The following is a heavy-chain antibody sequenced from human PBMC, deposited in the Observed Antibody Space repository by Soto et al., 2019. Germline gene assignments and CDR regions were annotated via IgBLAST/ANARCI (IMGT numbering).Heavy chain of an antibody. CDR1: GFSFTNAW. V-gene: IGHV3-15*07. CDR3: AKESDDILTGYYPTPYYYYYYGMDV. Sequence: PGGSLRLSCAASGFSFTNAWMNWVRQAPGKGLEWVGRIKTKTDGGTTDYAAPVKGRFTISRDDSKNKVYLQMNSLKTEDTAVYYCAKESDDILTGYYPTPYYYYYYGMDVWGQGTTVTVSS. J-gene: IGHJ6*02. CDR2: IKTKTDGGTT. D-gene: IGHD3-9*01.